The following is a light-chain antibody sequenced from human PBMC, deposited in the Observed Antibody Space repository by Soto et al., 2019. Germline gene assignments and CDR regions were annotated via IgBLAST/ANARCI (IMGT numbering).Light chain of an antibody. CDR1: QSVSNRY. Sequence: EIVLTQSPGTLSLSPGEGATLSCRASQSVSNRYLAWYQQKPGQAPRLLIYGTSTRATGIPDRFSGSGYGTDFTLSINRLEPEDFAVYYCQQYGSSLSTFGQGTKVEIK. V-gene: IGKV3-20*01. CDR2: GTS. CDR3: QQYGSSLST. J-gene: IGKJ1*01.